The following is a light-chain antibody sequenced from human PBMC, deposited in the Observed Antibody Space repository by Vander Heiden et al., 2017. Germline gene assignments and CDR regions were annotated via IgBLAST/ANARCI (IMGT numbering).Light chain of an antibody. CDR3: SSYTSSSTPLV. CDR2: DVS. CDR1: SNNIGGYNY. Sequence: QSALPQPASVSASPGQSITISCTGTSNNIGGYNYVSWYQQHPGKAPELMIYDVSNRPSGVSNRFSGSKSGNTASLTISGLQAEDEADYYCSSYTSSSTPLVFGGGTKLTVL. J-gene: IGLJ3*02. V-gene: IGLV2-14*03.